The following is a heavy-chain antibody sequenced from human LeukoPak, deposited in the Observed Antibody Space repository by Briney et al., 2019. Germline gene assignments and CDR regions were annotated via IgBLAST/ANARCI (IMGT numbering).Heavy chain of an antibody. CDR2: INHSGST. CDR3: ARHGGESSSSPNCFDY. Sequence: LSETLSLTCAVYGGSFSGYYWSWIRQPPGKGLEWIGEINHSGSTNYNPSLKSRVTISVDTSKNQFSLKLSSVTAADTAVYYCARHGGESSSSPNCFDYWGQGTLVTVSS. CDR1: GGSFSGYY. V-gene: IGHV4-34*01. D-gene: IGHD6-6*01. J-gene: IGHJ4*02.